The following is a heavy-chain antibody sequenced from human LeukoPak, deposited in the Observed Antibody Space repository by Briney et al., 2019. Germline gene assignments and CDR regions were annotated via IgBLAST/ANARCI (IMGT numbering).Heavy chain of an antibody. Sequence: GGSLRLSCAASGFTFSGFWMSWVRQAPGKGLGWVANINQDGSEKKYVDSVKGRFTISRDNAKNSVYLQMSSLRAEDTAVYYCARVTYYYAPGSYGTTDWGQGTLVTVSS. V-gene: IGHV3-7*01. J-gene: IGHJ4*02. CDR1: GFTFSGFW. D-gene: IGHD3-10*01. CDR2: INQDGSEK. CDR3: ARVTYYYAPGSYGTTD.